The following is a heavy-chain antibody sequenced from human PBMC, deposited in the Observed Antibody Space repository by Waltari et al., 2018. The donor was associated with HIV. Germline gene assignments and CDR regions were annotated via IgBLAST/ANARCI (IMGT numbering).Heavy chain of an antibody. D-gene: IGHD3-16*02. Sequence: QVQLVQSGAEVKKPGASVKVSCKASGYTFTSYLMTWVRQAHGQRLEWMGWSNAGNGNTKYSQKFQGRVTITRDTSASTAYMELSSLRSEDTAVYYCARELSGPEGIYFDNWGQGTLVTVSS. CDR1: GYTFTSYL. CDR3: ARELSGPEGIYFDN. CDR2: SNAGNGNT. V-gene: IGHV1-3*01. J-gene: IGHJ4*02.